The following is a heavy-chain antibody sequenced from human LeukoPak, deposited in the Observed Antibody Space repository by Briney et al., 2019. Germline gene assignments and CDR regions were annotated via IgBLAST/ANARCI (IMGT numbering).Heavy chain of an antibody. CDR1: GLAFSAYK. V-gene: IGHV3-53*01. CDR2: IYGGGNI. Sequence: GGSLRLSCDASGLAFSAYKMHWVRQAPGRGLEWVSVIYGGGNIYYADSVKGRFTISRDNSKNTLYLQMNSLRAEDTAVYYCARGAGYNYPYYFDYWGQGTLVTVSS. J-gene: IGHJ4*02. CDR3: ARGAGYNYPYYFDY. D-gene: IGHD5-24*01.